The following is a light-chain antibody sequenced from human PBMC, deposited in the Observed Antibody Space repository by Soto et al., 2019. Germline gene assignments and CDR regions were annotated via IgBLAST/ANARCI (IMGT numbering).Light chain of an antibody. Sequence: EIVLTQSPGTLSLSPGERATLSCRASQSVSSSYLAWYQQKPGQAPRLLIYGASSRATGIPDRFSGSGSGTDFTLTISRLEPEDFAVYYCQQYGSSPYTFGQGTK. CDR1: QSVSSSY. CDR2: GAS. CDR3: QQYGSSPYT. V-gene: IGKV3-20*01. J-gene: IGKJ2*01.